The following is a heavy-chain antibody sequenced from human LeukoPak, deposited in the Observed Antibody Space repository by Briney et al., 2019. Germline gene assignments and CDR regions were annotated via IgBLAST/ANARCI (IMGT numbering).Heavy chain of an antibody. CDR1: GGTFSSYT. J-gene: IGHJ4*02. D-gene: IGHD3-22*01. CDR2: IIPILGIA. Sequence: SVKVSCXASGGTFSSYTISWVRQARGQGLEWMGRIIPILGIANYAQKFQGRVTITADKSTSTAYMELSSLRSEDTAVYYCARYYYDSSGYYYYFDYWGQGTLVTVSS. V-gene: IGHV1-69*02. CDR3: ARYYYDSSGYYYYFDY.